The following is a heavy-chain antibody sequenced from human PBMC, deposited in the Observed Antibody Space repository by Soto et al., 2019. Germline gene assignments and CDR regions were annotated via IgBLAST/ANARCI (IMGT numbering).Heavy chain of an antibody. D-gene: IGHD1-26*01. CDR3: AGEWEPYYYYGMDV. J-gene: IGHJ6*02. CDR1: GFTFSSYS. Sequence: LRLSSAASGFTFSSYSMNWVRQAPGKGLEWVSSISSSSSNIYYADSVKGRFTISRDNAKNSLYLQMNSLRAEDTAVYYCAGEWEPYYYYGMDVWGQGTTVTVSS. V-gene: IGHV3-21*01. CDR2: ISSSSSNI.